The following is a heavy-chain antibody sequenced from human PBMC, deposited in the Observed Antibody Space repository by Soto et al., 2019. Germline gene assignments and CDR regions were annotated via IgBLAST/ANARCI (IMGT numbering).Heavy chain of an antibody. CDR2: INSDGSST. J-gene: IGHJ6*03. CDR3: ARQYYDFWSGYNYYYYYMDV. V-gene: IGHV3-74*01. CDR1: GFTFSSYW. Sequence: PGGSLRLSCAASGFTFSSYWMHWVRQAPGKGLVWFSRINSDGSSTSYADSVKGRFTISRDNAKNTLYLQMNSLRAEDTAVYYCARQYYDFWSGYNYYYYYMDVWGKGTTVTVSS. D-gene: IGHD3-3*01.